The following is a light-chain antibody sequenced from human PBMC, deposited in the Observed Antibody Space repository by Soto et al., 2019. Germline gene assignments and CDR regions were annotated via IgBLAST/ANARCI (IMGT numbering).Light chain of an antibody. CDR1: SSDIGGYDY. J-gene: IGLJ2*01. V-gene: IGLV2-14*01. Sequence: QSALTQPASVAGSPGQSITISRTGTSSDIGGYDYVSWYQQYPGKAPKLMIYEVSNRPSGVSNRFSGSKSGNTASLSISGLQAEDEADYYCSSYTRGSTLIFGGGTQLTVL. CDR2: EVS. CDR3: SSYTRGSTLI.